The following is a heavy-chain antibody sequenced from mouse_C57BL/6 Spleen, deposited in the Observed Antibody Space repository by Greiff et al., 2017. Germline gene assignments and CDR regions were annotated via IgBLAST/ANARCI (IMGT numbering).Heavy chain of an antibody. CDR1: GYTFTSYT. D-gene: IGHD4-1*01. Sequence: VQLQQSGAELARPGASVKMSCKASGYTFTSYTMHWVKQRPGQGLEWIGYISPSSGYTKYNQKFKDKATLTADNSSSTGYMQMSSLTSEDSAVYYGTRDTNWDFDYWGQGTTLTVSS. CDR3: TRDTNWDFDY. J-gene: IGHJ2*01. V-gene: IGHV1-4*01. CDR2: ISPSSGYT.